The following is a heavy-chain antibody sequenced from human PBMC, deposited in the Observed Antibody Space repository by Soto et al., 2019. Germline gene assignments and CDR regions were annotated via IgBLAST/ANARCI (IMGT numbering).Heavy chain of an antibody. CDR2: IYYSGST. Sequence: SETLSLTCTVSGGSISSYYWSWIRQPPGKGLEWIGYIYYSGSTNYNPSLKSRVTISVDTSKNQFSLKLSSVTAADTAVYYCARLLSSGWYVGGYFDYWGQGTLVTVSS. J-gene: IGHJ4*02. D-gene: IGHD6-19*01. V-gene: IGHV4-59*08. CDR1: GGSISSYY. CDR3: ARLLSSGWYVGGYFDY.